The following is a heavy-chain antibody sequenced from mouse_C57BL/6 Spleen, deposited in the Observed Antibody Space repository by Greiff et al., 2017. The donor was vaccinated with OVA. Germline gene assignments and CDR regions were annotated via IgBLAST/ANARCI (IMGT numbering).Heavy chain of an antibody. CDR3: AAGSLYYFDY. CDR2: IYPGSGNT. D-gene: IGHD1-1*01. J-gene: IGHJ2*01. CDR1: GYSFTSYY. Sequence: VQLVESGPELVKPGASVKISCKASGYSFTSYYIHWVKQRPGQGLEWIGWIYPGSGNTKYNEKFKGKATLTADTSSSTAYMQLSSLTSEDSAVYYCAAGSLYYFDYWGQGTTLTVSS. V-gene: IGHV1-66*01.